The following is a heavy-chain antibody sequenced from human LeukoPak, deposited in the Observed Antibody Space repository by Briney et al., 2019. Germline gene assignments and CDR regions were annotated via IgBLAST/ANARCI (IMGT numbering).Heavy chain of an antibody. J-gene: IGHJ6*03. CDR3: ASPFSTRFYYVDV. CDR2: IYYSGTT. CDR1: GGSITSSSSY. V-gene: IGHV4-39*01. D-gene: IGHD2-2*01. Sequence: SETLSLTCPVSGGSITSSSSYWGWIRQPPGKGLEWIGTIYYSGTTYYNPSLKSRVTISIDAAKNQFSLMLTSVTAADTAVYYCASPFSTRFYYVDVWGKGTTVTVSS.